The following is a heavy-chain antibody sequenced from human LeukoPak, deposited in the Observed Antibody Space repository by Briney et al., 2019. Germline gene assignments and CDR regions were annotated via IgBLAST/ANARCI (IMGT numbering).Heavy chain of an antibody. V-gene: IGHV3-74*03. D-gene: IGHD6-19*01. Sequence: GGSLRLSCAASGFYFGTRYMHWVRQAPGKGLMWVSRINPERTERKYADSVRGRFIISRDNGENTLYLQMNSLRVDDTAVYFCARAVAGTGSSDSWGQGTLVTVSS. CDR1: GFYFGTRY. J-gene: IGHJ4*02. CDR2: INPERTER. CDR3: ARAVAGTGSSDS.